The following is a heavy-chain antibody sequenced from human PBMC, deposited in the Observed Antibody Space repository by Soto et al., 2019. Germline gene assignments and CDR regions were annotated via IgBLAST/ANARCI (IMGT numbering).Heavy chain of an antibody. CDR2: INAGNGDT. Sequence: ASAKVSCKASRYTFTSYAMQWVRQAPGQRLEWMGWINAGNGDTKYSQKFQGRVTITRDTFASTAYMELNSLRSEDTAVYYCARSPTVTSNWFDPWGQGTLVTVSS. V-gene: IGHV1-3*01. D-gene: IGHD4-17*01. CDR3: ARSPTVTSNWFDP. J-gene: IGHJ5*02. CDR1: RYTFTSYA.